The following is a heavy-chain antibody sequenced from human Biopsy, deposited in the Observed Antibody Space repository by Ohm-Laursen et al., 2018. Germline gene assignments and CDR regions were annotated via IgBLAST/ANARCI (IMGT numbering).Heavy chain of an antibody. CDR2: INPKSGGT. V-gene: IGHV1-2*02. D-gene: IGHD3-9*01. CDR1: SYTFTDYN. Sequence: ATVKISCKVSSYTFTDYNIHWMRQAPGQGLEWMGWINPKSGGTHYLEKFRGRVTMTRDTSISTAYMEVSSLRSDDTAVYYCAIDGNDFLTDYLKIDQWGQGTLVTVSS. CDR3: AIDGNDFLTDYLKIDQ. J-gene: IGHJ4*02.